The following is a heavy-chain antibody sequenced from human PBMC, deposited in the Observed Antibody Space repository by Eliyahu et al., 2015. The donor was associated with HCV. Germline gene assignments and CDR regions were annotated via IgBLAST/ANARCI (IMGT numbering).Heavy chain of an antibody. V-gene: IGHV4-34*01. CDR3: ARGGRRVTVTRQGNFDL. D-gene: IGHD4-17*01. J-gene: IGHJ2*01. Sequence: QVQLQQWGAGLLKPSETLSLXCAXYGGSFSGYYWSWIRQPPGKGLELIGEINHSGXTNYNPSLKSRVTISVDTSKXQFSLKLSSVTAAXTAVYYCARGGRRVTVTRQGNFDLWGRGTLVTVSS. CDR1: GGSFSGYY. CDR2: INHSGXT.